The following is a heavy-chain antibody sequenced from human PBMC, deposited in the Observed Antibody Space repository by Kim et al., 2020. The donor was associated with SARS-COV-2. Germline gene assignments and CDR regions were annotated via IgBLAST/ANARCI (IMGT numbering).Heavy chain of an antibody. CDR1: GFTFSSYA. Sequence: GGSLRLSCAASGFTFSSYAMHWVRQAPGKGLEYVSSISTNGGSTYYADSVKGRFTISRDNSKNTLYLQMVSLRAEDMAVYYCATAPQSAWREVDSWGQGTLLTFSS. J-gene: IGHJ4*02. CDR3: ATAPQSAWREVDS. V-gene: IGHV3-64*02. CDR2: ISTNGGST.